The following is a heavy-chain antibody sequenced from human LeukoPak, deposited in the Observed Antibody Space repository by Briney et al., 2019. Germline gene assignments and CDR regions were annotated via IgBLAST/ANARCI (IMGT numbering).Heavy chain of an antibody. D-gene: IGHD5-12*01. Sequence: GGSLRLSCAASGFTFSSYSMNWVRQAPGKGLEWVSSISSSSSYIYYADSVKGRFTISRDNAKNSLYLQMNSLRAEDTAVYYCARELARRYYYYMDVWGKGTTVTVSS. V-gene: IGHV3-21*01. J-gene: IGHJ6*03. CDR1: GFTFSSYS. CDR2: ISSSSSYI. CDR3: ARELARRYYYYMDV.